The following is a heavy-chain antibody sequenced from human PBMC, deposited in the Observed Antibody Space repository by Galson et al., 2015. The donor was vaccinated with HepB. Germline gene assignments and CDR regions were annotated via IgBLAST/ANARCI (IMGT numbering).Heavy chain of an antibody. Sequence: SLRLSCAVSGFSLSAYSMSWVRQAPGKGLEWITYISSQSWTIYHADSVKGRFTIPRDNARNSLDLQMTSLRAEDTAVYYCARGSGPTGNHYWYFDLWGRGTLVTVSS. D-gene: IGHD1-14*01. CDR2: ISSQSWTI. V-gene: IGHV3-48*01. CDR3: ARGSGPTGNHYWYFDL. CDR1: GFSLSAYS. J-gene: IGHJ2*01.